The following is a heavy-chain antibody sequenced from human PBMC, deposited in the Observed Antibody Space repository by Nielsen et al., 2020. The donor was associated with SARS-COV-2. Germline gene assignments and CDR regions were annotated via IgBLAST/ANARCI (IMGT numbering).Heavy chain of an antibody. CDR3: ARVPGILTGYIDNYFDY. CDR2: FDPEDGET. J-gene: IGHJ4*02. CDR1: GYTLTELS. D-gene: IGHD3-9*01. Sequence: ASVKVSCKVSGYTLTELSMHWVRQAPGKGLEWMGGFDPEDGETIYAQKFQGRVTMTEDTSTDTAYMELSSLRSEDTAVYYCARVPGILTGYIDNYFDYWGQGTLVTVSS. V-gene: IGHV1-24*01.